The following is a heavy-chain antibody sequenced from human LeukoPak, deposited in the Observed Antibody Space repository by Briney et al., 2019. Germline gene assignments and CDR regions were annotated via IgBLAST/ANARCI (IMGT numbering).Heavy chain of an antibody. J-gene: IGHJ4*02. V-gene: IGHV4-59*01. CDR2: IYYSGST. D-gene: IGHD2-2*02. CDR1: GGSISSYY. CDR3: ASTPHRYCSSTSCYTDY. Sequence: SETLSLTCTVSGGSISSYYWRWIRQPPGKGLEWIGYIYYSGSTNYNPSLKSRVTISVDTSKNQFSLKLSSVTAADTAVYYCASTPHRYCSSTSCYTDYWGQGTLVTVSS.